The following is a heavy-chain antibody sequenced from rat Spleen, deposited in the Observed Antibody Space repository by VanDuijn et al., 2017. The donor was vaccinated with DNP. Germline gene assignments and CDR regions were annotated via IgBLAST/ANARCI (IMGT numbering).Heavy chain of an antibody. D-gene: IGHD1-12*03. J-gene: IGHJ4*01. CDR2: ISPSGGST. Sequence: EVQLVESGGGLAQPGRSLKLSCAASGFTFSNYDMAWVRQAPTKGLEWVASISPSGGSTYYRDSVKGRFTVSRDNAKSSLYLQMDSLRSEDTATYYCARHYYDGYYHAMDAWGQGTSVTVSS. CDR1: GFTFSNYD. CDR3: ARHYYDGYYHAMDA. V-gene: IGHV5-25*01.